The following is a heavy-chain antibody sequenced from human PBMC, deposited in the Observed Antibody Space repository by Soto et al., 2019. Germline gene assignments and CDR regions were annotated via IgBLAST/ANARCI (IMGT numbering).Heavy chain of an antibody. Sequence: GGSLRLSCAASGFTFSSYWMSWVRQAPGKGLEWVANIKQDGSEKYYVDSVKGRFTISRDNAKNSLYLQMNSLRAEDTAVYYCARGPPAYCSGGSCYSWFDPWGQGTLVTVSS. CDR2: IKQDGSEK. D-gene: IGHD2-15*01. CDR3: ARGPPAYCSGGSCYSWFDP. CDR1: GFTFSSYW. J-gene: IGHJ5*02. V-gene: IGHV3-7*03.